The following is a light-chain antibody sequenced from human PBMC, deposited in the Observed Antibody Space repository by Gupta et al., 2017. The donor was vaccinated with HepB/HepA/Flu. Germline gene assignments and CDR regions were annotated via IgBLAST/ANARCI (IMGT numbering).Light chain of an antibody. J-gene: IGKJ4*01. CDR3: QHYGSSPLT. CDR2: GTS. V-gene: IGKV3-20*01. Sequence: EIILTQSPGPLSLSPGERATLPCRASQSVSSNFLAWYQQKPGQAPGLLIYGTSSRATGIPDRFSGSGSGTDFTLTISTLEPEDFAVYYCQHYGSSPLTFGGGTKVEIK. CDR1: QSVSSNF.